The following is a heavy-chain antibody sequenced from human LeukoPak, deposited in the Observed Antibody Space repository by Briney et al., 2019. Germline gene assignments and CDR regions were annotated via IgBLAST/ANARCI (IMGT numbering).Heavy chain of an antibody. Sequence: GGSLRLSCAASGFTFSDYYMSWIRQAPGRGLEWVSYISTGSSYTNYADSVKGRFTISRDNAKNSLYLQMNSLRDEDTAVYYCARETPEYDWGQGTLVTVSS. J-gene: IGHJ4*02. D-gene: IGHD1-14*01. CDR1: GFTFSDYY. CDR2: ISTGSSYT. V-gene: IGHV3-11*06. CDR3: ARETPEYD.